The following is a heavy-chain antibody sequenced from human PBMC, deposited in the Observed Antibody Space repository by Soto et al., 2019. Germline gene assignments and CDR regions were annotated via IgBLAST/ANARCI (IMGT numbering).Heavy chain of an antibody. V-gene: IGHV5-10-1*01. CDR1: GYSFTSYW. Sequence: GESLKISCKGSGYSFTSYWISWVRQMPGKGLEWMARIDPSDSYTNYSPSFQGHVTISAEKSFSSAYLQWSNLKASDTAMYYCARLGIGIQLWPDYWGQGTLVTVSS. CDR3: ARLGIGIQLWPDY. J-gene: IGHJ4*02. CDR2: IDPSDSYT. D-gene: IGHD5-18*01.